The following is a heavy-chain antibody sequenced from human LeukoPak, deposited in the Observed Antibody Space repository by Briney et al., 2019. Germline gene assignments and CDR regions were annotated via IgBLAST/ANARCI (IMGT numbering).Heavy chain of an antibody. Sequence: SSETLSLTCTVSGGSISSGDYYWSWIRQPPGKGLEWIGYIYYSGSTYYNPSLKSRVTISVDTSKNQFSLKLSSVTAADTAVYYCARGRVGATSSWFDPWGQGTLVTVSS. D-gene: IGHD1-26*01. CDR2: IYYSGST. CDR3: ARGRVGATSSWFDP. CDR1: GGSISSGDYY. J-gene: IGHJ5*02. V-gene: IGHV4-30-4*01.